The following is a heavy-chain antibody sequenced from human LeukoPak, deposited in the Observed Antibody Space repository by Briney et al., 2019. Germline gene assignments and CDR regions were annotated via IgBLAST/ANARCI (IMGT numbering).Heavy chain of an antibody. CDR2: ISAYNGNT. D-gene: IGHD6-13*01. V-gene: IGHV1-18*01. Sequence: ASVKVSCKASGYTFTSYGISWVRQAPGQGLEWMGWISAYNGNTNYAQKLQGRVTMTTDISTSTAYMELRSLRSDDTAVYYCASRIAAAGMEYFQHWGQGTLVTVSS. J-gene: IGHJ1*01. CDR3: ASRIAAAGMEYFQH. CDR1: GYTFTSYG.